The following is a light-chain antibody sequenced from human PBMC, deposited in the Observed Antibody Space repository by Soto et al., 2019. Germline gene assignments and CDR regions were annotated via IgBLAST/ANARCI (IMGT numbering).Light chain of an antibody. Sequence: QSALAQPASVSGSPGQSITISCTGTRSDVGGYTLVSWFQQYPGKAPKLMIYEDNKRPSGVSDRFSGSKSGNTASLTISGLQAEDEADDYCCSYAGSSSVLFGGGTKVTVL. CDR1: RSDVGGYTL. V-gene: IGLV2-23*01. CDR2: EDN. CDR3: CSYAGSSSVL. J-gene: IGLJ2*01.